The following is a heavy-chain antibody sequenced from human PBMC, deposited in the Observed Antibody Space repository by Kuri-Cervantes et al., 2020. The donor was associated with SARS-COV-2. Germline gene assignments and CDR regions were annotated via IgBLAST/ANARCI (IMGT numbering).Heavy chain of an antibody. J-gene: IGHJ3*02. CDR2: INPNGDT. CDR3: ARDGYDFWSGSFFDI. Sequence: GGSLRLSCKASGYTFTDYYMHWVRQAPGQGPEWMGWINPNGDTNSAQKFQGRVTMTRDTSTSTDHMELSRLRFDDTAVFYCARDGYDFWSGSFFDIWGQGTMVTVSS. V-gene: IGHV1-2*02. CDR1: GYTFTDYY. D-gene: IGHD3-3*01.